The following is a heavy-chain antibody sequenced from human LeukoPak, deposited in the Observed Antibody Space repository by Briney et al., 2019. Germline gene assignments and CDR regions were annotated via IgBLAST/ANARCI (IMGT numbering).Heavy chain of an antibody. CDR2: VYYDGTS. CDR3: VRHISTNTGYFDS. V-gene: IGHV4-39*01. J-gene: IGHJ4*02. Sequence: SETLSLTCTVSGDSINSHSYYWGWIRQPPGKGLEWIGSVYYDGTSYSNPSLKSRVAVFVDTSRDQFSLDLSFVTAADTALYYCVRHISTNTGYFDSCGQGALVSVSS. CDR1: GDSINSHSYY. D-gene: IGHD5-24*01.